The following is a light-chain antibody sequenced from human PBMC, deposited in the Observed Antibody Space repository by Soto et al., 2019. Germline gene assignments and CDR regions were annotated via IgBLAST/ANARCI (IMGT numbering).Light chain of an antibody. Sequence: DIQMTQSQSSLSASVGDRVTITCRASQSISSYLNWYQQKPGKAPKLLIYAASSWQSGVPSRFSGSGSGTDFTLTISSLQPEDFSTYYCQQSYSTPWTFGQGNKVEIK. CDR3: QQSYSTPWT. CDR2: AAS. J-gene: IGKJ1*01. CDR1: QSISSY. V-gene: IGKV1-39*01.